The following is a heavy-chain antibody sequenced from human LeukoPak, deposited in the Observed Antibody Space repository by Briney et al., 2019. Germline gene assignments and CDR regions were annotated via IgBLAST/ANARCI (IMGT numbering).Heavy chain of an antibody. CDR2: INPNSGGT. Sequence: ASVKVSCKASGYTFTGYYMHWERQAPGQGLEWMGWINPNSGGTNYAQKFQGRVTMTRDTSISTAYMELSRLRSDDTAVYYCARDLGVRFLEWFLDYWGQGTLVTVSS. D-gene: IGHD3-3*01. V-gene: IGHV1-2*02. CDR1: GYTFTGYY. CDR3: ARDLGVRFLEWFLDY. J-gene: IGHJ4*02.